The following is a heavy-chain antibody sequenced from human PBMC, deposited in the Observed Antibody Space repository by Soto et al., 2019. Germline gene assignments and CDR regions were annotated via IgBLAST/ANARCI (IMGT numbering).Heavy chain of an antibody. CDR1: GDTFSNFD. J-gene: IGHJ5*02. CDR3: GPMIRGLIHWLDP. CDR2: MYPNNGQT. V-gene: IGHV1-8*01. D-gene: IGHD3-16*01. Sequence: QVQLVQSGAEVKRPGASVKVSCKASGDTFSNFDFNWVRQATGQGPEWMGWMYPNNGQTAYARTFQGRVTMTWNSSTSTAYMELRSLTSEDTSVYYCGPMIRGLIHWLDPWGQGTLVTVSS.